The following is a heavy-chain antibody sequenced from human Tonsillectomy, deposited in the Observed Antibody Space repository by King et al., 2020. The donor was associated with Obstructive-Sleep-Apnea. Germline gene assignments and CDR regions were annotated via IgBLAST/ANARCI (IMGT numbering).Heavy chain of an antibody. Sequence: VQLVESGGGLVQPGGSLRLSCAASGFTFSSYWMSWVRQAPGKGLEWVANRKQDGSGKYYLDSVKGRFTISRDNAKNSLYLQRNSLRAEDTAVYYGARARGVSDAFDIWGQGTMVTVSS. D-gene: IGHD5/OR15-5a*01. CDR3: ARARGVSDAFDI. CDR2: RKQDGSGK. CDR1: GFTFSSYW. J-gene: IGHJ3*02. V-gene: IGHV3-7*03.